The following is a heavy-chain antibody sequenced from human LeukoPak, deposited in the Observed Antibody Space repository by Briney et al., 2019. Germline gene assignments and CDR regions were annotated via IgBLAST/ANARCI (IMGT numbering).Heavy chain of an antibody. D-gene: IGHD2-2*01. V-gene: IGHV4-38-2*01. J-gene: IGHJ5*02. Sequence: SETLSLTCAVSGYSISSGYYWGWIRQPPGKGLEWIGSIYHSGSTYYNPSLKGRVTISVDTSKNQFSLKLSSVTAADTAVYYCARHVTGKRSTSCCNWFDPWGQGTLVTVSS. CDR2: IYHSGST. CDR3: ARHVTGKRSTSCCNWFDP. CDR1: GYSISSGYY.